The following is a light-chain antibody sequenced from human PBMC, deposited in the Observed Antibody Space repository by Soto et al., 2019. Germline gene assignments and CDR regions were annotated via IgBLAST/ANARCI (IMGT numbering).Light chain of an antibody. J-gene: IGKJ2*01. Sequence: DIQMTQSPSTLSASVGDRVTITCRASQSISSWLAWYQQKPGKASKLLIYDASSLESGVPSRFSGSGSGTEFTLTISSLQPDDFATYYCQHYNSYLYTFGQGTKVDIK. CDR3: QHYNSYLYT. CDR2: DAS. V-gene: IGKV1-5*01. CDR1: QSISSW.